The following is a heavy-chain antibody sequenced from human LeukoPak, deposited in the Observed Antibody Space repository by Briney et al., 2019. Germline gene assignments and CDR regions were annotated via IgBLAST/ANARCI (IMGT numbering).Heavy chain of an antibody. J-gene: IGHJ6*03. Sequence: SETLSLTCTVSGGSISSYYWSWILQPPGKGLEWIGYIYSNGSTYYNPSLNSRVTISVDTSKNQFSLKLTSVTAADTAVYYCASTTTTYYSYFYYYMGVWGKGTTVTVSS. V-gene: IGHV4-4*09. D-gene: IGHD4-17*01. CDR2: IYSNGST. CDR1: GGSISSYY. CDR3: ASTTTTYYSYFYYYMGV.